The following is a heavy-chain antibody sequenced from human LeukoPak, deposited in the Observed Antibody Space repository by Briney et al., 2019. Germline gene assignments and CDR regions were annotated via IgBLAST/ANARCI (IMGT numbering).Heavy chain of an antibody. CDR2: INHSGST. J-gene: IGHJ5*02. D-gene: IGHD3-3*01. CDR1: GGSFSGHY. V-gene: IGHV4-34*01. Sequence: SETLSLTCAVYGGSFSGHYWSWIRQSPGKGLEWIGEINHSGSTNYNPSLKSRVTISVDTSKNQFSLKLSSVTAADTAVYYCARAPYYDFWSSYPTKLRANWFDPWGQGTLVTVSS. CDR3: ARAPYYDFWSSYPTKLRANWFDP.